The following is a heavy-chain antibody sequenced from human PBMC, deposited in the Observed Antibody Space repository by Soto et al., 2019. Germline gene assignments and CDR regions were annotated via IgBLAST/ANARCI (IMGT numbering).Heavy chain of an antibody. CDR3: AKETATGGGAFDI. V-gene: IGHV3-23*01. Sequence: GGSLRLSCAASGFICGSYDMSWVRQAPGKGLEWVSTILVDGRTFYVDSVKGRFTISRDSSQNTVYLQMNSLTAGDTALYYCAKETATGGGAFDICGQGTTVTVSS. D-gene: IGHD2-8*02. CDR2: ILVDGRT. CDR1: GFICGSYD. J-gene: IGHJ3*02.